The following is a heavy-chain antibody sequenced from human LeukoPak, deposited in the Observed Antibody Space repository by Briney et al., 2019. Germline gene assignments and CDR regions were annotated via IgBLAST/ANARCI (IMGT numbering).Heavy chain of an antibody. D-gene: IGHD1-26*01. V-gene: IGHV3-66*02. CDR1: GFTVSNNY. CDR3: ARGSLEGAMDY. Sequence: GGSLRLSCAASGFTVSNNYMSWVRQAPGKGLEWVSLIYSGGSTYYADSVKGRFTTSRDNAKNSLYLQMNSLRAEDTAVYYCARGSLEGAMDYWGQGTLVTVSS. J-gene: IGHJ4*02. CDR2: IYSGGST.